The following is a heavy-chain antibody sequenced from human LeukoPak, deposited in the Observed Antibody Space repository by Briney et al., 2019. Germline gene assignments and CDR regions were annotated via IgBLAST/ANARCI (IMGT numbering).Heavy chain of an antibody. CDR2: IYHSGST. J-gene: IGHJ3*02. V-gene: IGHV4-30-2*01. CDR1: GGSISSGGYS. CDR3: ARAYYYDSSGETHAFDI. Sequence: SSETLSLTCTVSGGSISSGGYSWSWIRQPPGKGLEWIGYIYHSGSTYYNPSLKSRVTISVDRSKNQFSLKLSSVTAADTAVYYCARAYYYDSSGETHAFDIWGQGTMVTVSS. D-gene: IGHD3-22*01.